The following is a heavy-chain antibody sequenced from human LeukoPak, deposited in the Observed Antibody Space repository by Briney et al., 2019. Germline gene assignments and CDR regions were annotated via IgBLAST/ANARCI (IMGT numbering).Heavy chain of an antibody. CDR1: GGSFSGYY. CDR2: INHSGST. D-gene: IGHD1-26*01. V-gene: IGHV4-34*01. J-gene: IGHJ6*03. Sequence: SETLSLTCAVYGGSFSGYYWSWIRQPPGKGLEWIGEINHSGSTNYNPSLKSRVTISVDTSKNQFSLKLSSVTAADTAVYYCARGPRTRWAYYYYMDVWGKGTTVTVSS. CDR3: ARGPRTRWAYYYYMDV.